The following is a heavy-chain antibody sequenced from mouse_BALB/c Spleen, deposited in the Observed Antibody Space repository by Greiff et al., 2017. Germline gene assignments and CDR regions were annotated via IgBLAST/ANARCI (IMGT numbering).Heavy chain of an antibody. Sequence: VKVVESGGGLVKPGGSLKLSCAASGFTFSSYAMSWVRQTPEKRLEWVASISSGGSTYYPDSVKGRFTISRDNARNILYLQMSSLRSEDTAMYYCARGGFAYWGQGTLVTVSA. CDR2: ISSGGST. V-gene: IGHV5-6-5*01. CDR1: GFTFSSYA. CDR3: ARGGFAY. J-gene: IGHJ3*01.